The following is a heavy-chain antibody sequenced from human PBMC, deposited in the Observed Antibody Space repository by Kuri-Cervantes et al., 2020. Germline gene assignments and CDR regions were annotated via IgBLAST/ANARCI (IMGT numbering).Heavy chain of an antibody. V-gene: IGHV4-59*12. CDR2: TFYTGSP. CDR3: ARGLGYSYGPDS. J-gene: IGHJ4*02. D-gene: IGHD5-18*01. CDR1: GDSISSYY. Sequence: SETLSLTCRVFGDSISSYYWTWIRQPPGKGLEWIGSTFYTGSPNYNPSLKSRVTMSVDTSKNQFSLKLNSVTAADTAVYYCARGLGYSYGPDSWGQGTLVTVSS.